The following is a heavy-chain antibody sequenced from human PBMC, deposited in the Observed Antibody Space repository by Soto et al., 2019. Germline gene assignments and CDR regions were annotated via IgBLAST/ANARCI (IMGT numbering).Heavy chain of an antibody. V-gene: IGHV4-59*01. CDR2: IYYSGST. J-gene: IGHJ6*02. Sequence: SETLCLTSTFSGVSISSYYWSWIRQPPGKGLEWIGYIYYSGSTNYNPSLKSRVTISVDTSKNQFSLKLSSVTAADTAVYYCARAVGYSYGYYYYYYGMDVWGQGTTVTVSS. CDR3: ARAVGYSYGYYYYYYGMDV. CDR1: GVSISSYY. D-gene: IGHD5-18*01.